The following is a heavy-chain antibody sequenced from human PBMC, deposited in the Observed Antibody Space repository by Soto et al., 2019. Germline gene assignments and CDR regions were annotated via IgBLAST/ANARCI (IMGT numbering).Heavy chain of an antibody. CDR3: ATGGHNDGYNFYHGMDV. D-gene: IGHD5-18*01. CDR2: VIPLFDTA. V-gene: IGHV1-69*01. CDR1: GGIFTNNA. J-gene: IGHJ6*02. Sequence: QVQVVQSGAEVKKPGSSVKVSCKVSGGIFTNNAISWVRQAPGQGLEWLGGVIPLFDTAYYAQIFPGRLRISADGATTTAYMELSGLTSADTAVYCCATGGHNDGYNFYHGMDVWGQGTTVTVS.